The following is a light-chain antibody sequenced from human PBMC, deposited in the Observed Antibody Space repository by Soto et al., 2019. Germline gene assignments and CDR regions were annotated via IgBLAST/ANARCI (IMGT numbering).Light chain of an antibody. CDR3: PQDSSWPLT. J-gene: IGKJ4*01. V-gene: IGKV3-15*01. CDR2: GAS. CDR1: QDIRSS. Sequence: PRERGRVSGWASQDIRSSLAWYQQKPGQAPRLLIYGASIRATGVPATFSGSGSGTEFTLSISSLQSEHLGVYYCPQDSSWPLTSAGGSKV.